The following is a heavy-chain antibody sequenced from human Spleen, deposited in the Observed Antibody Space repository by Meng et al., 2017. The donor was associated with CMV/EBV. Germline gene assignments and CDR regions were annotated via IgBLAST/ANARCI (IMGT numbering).Heavy chain of an antibody. J-gene: IGHJ4*02. CDR2: ISSSGTNT. CDR3: ARDLDSSGRFDEGF. Sequence: GGSLRLSCAASGFIFSNYAMNWVRQAPGKGLEWVSLISSSGTNTHYADSVKGRFTISRDDSKSTLYLQMNNLRAEDTALYYCARDLDSSGRFDEGFWGQGTLVTVSS. D-gene: IGHD3-22*01. CDR1: GFIFSNYA. V-gene: IGHV3-23*01.